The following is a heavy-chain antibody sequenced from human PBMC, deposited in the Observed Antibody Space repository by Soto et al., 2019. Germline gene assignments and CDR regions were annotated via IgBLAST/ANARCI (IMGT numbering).Heavy chain of an antibody. D-gene: IGHD2-15*01. CDR1: GFTVTDIY. CDR3: VREPRYCSGGSCSIMGDAFDI. V-gene: IGHV3-66*01. J-gene: IGHJ3*02. CDR2: IYNEFT. Sequence: ESGGGLVQPGGSLRLSCVASGFTVTDIYMNWVRQAPGKGLEWVSVIYNEFTDYADSVRGSFSISTDRSKNALYLQMNSLRAEDSAVYYCVREPRYCSGGSCSIMGDAFDIWGQGTMVTVSS.